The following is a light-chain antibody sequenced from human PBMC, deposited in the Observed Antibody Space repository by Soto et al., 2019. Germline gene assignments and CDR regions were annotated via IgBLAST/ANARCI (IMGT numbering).Light chain of an antibody. V-gene: IGLV1-44*01. J-gene: IGLJ3*02. CDR3: AAWDDSLNGWV. CDR1: SSNIGSNT. CDR2: SND. Sequence: QSVLTQPPSASGTPGQRVIISCSGSSSNIGSNTVNWYQQLPGTAPKLLIYSNDQRPSGVPDRFSASKSGTAASLAISGLQAEVEADYYCAAWDDSLNGWVFGAGTQLTVL.